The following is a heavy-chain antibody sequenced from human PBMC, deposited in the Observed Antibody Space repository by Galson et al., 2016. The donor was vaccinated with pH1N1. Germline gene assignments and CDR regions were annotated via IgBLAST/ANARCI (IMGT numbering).Heavy chain of an antibody. CDR1: GGTFSSYA. CDR2: IIPIFGTA. J-gene: IGHJ3*01. Sequence: SVKVSCKASGGTFSSYAISWVRQAPGQGLEWMGGIIPIFGTANYAQKFQGRVTITADESTSTAYMELSSLRSEDTAVYYCARFDYGDYVGWFDLWGQGTMVTVSS. V-gene: IGHV1-69*13. D-gene: IGHD4-17*01. CDR3: ARFDYGDYVGWFDL.